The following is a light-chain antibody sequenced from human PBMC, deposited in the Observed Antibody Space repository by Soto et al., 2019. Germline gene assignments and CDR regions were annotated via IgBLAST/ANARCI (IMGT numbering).Light chain of an antibody. J-gene: IGLJ1*01. CDR2: EVS. CDR3: SSYTSSSTQV. V-gene: IGLV2-14*01. CDR1: QSDVGGYKY. Sequence: QSVLTQPASVSGSPGQSITISCTGSQSDVGGYKYVSWYQQHPGKAPKLIIYEVSNRPSGVSNRFSGSKSGNTASLTISGLQAEDEADYYCSSYTSSSTQVFGTGTKVTVL.